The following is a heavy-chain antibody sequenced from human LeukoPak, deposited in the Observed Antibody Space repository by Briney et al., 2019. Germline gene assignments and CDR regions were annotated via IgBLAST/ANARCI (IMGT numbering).Heavy chain of an antibody. Sequence: SETLSLTCAVSGGSISSSNWWSWVRQPPGKGLEWIGEINHSGSTNYNPSLKSRVTISVDTSKNQFSLKPSSVTAADTAVYYCARGIGYCSSTSCYKWFDPWGQGTLVTVSS. CDR2: INHSGST. CDR3: ARGIGYCSSTSCYKWFDP. V-gene: IGHV4-4*02. CDR1: GGSISSSNW. J-gene: IGHJ5*02. D-gene: IGHD2-2*02.